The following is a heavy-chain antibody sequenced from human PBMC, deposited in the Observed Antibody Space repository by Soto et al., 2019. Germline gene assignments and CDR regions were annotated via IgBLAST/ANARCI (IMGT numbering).Heavy chain of an antibody. CDR2: ISADNGNT. D-gene: IGHD2-15*01. J-gene: IGHJ4*02. CDR1: GYTFTSYV. V-gene: IGHV1-18*01. CDR3: ARDYVVAATPVYFDY. Sequence: ASVKVSCKASGYTFTSYVIICVRHAPGQGLEWMGWISADNGNTNYAQKLQGRDTMTTDTSTRTAYMELRSLRSDEPAVYYCARDYVVAATPVYFDYWGQGTLVTVSS.